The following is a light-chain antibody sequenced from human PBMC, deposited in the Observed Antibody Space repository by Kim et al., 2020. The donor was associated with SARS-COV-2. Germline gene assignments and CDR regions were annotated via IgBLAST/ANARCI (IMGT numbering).Light chain of an antibody. CDR2: KDR. Sequence: SYELTQPPSVSVSPGQTARITCSGDALSKRYAYCYQQKPGQAPILVIYKDRERASGISERFSGSSSGTTVTLTISAVQAKDEADYYCQSANSIATWVFGGGTQLTVL. CDR3: QSANSIATWV. CDR1: ALSKRY. V-gene: IGLV3-25*03. J-gene: IGLJ3*02.